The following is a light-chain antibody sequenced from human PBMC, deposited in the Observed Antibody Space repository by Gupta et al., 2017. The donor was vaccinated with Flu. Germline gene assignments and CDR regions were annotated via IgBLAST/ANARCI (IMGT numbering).Light chain of an antibody. J-gene: IGKJ2*01. Sequence: EIVLTQSPGTLSLSPGERATLSCRASQTVNNNYVAWYKQKPGQAPRLLLFAASIRATGIPDRFSGSGSGTEFTLTISRLEPEDFAVYYCQHDGRSPRTFGQGTKLDTK. CDR1: QTVNNNY. CDR2: AAS. CDR3: QHDGRSPRT. V-gene: IGKV3-20*01.